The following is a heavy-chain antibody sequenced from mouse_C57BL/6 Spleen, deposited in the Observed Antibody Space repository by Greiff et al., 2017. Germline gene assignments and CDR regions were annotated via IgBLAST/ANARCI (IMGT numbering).Heavy chain of an antibody. J-gene: IGHJ3*01. Sequence: ESGAELVRPGASVTLSCKASGYTFTDYEMHWVKQTPVHGLEWIGAIDPETGGTAYNQKFKGKAILTADKSSSTAYMELRSLTSEDSAVYYCTRTRIYYDYDGFAYWGQGTLVTVSA. D-gene: IGHD2-4*01. V-gene: IGHV1-15*01. CDR1: GYTFTDYE. CDR2: IDPETGGT. CDR3: TRTRIYYDYDGFAY.